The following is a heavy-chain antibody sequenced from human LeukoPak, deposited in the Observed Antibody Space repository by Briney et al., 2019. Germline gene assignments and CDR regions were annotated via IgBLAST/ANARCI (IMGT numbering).Heavy chain of an antibody. D-gene: IGHD6-19*01. V-gene: IGHV4-34*01. J-gene: IGHJ3*02. Sequence: PSETLSLTCAVYGGSFSGYYWSWIRQPPGKGLEWIGEINHSGSTNYNPSLKSRVTISVDTSKNQFSLKLSSVTAADTAVYYCGRESIAVVGGVFDIWGQGTMVTVSS. CDR1: GGSFSGYY. CDR2: INHSGST. CDR3: GRESIAVVGGVFDI.